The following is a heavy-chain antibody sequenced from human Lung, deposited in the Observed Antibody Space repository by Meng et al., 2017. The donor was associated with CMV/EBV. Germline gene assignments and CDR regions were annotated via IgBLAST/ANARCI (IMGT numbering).Heavy chain of an antibody. CDR2: INPNSGGT. D-gene: IGHD2/OR15-2a*01. Sequence: AXVXVSXXASGYTFTGYFMHWVRQAPGQGLEWMGWINPNSGGTNYAQKFQGRVIMTWDTSISSAYMQLSRLTSNDTAVFYCARGGLSTALPEAPSSSSIDNWGQGTLVXVSS. CDR1: GYTFTGYF. CDR3: ARGGLSTALPEAPSSSSIDN. J-gene: IGHJ4*02. V-gene: IGHV1-2*02.